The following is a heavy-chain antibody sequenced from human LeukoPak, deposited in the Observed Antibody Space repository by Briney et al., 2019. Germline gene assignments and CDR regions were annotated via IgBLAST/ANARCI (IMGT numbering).Heavy chain of an antibody. CDR1: GFTFSSYW. J-gene: IGHJ4*02. V-gene: IGHV3-74*01. D-gene: IGHD5-12*01. CDR2: INSDGSST. CDR3: AVRGYSGYDTSYFDY. Sequence: GGSLRLSCAASGFTFSSYWMHWVRQAPGKGLVWVSRINSDGSSTSYADSVKGRFTTSRDSAKNTLYLQMNSLRAEDTAVYYCAVRGYSGYDTSYFDYWGQGTLVTVSS.